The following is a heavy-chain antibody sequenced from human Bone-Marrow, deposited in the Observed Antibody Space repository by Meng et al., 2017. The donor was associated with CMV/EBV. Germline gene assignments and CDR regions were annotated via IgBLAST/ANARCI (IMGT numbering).Heavy chain of an antibody. CDR3: ARVKPFYSSGWYFDY. CDR2: ISSSGSTI. J-gene: IGHJ4*02. Sequence: GESLRLSCAASGFTFSSYSMNWVRQAPGKGLEWVSYISSSGSTIYYADSVKGRFTISRDNAKNSLYLQMNSLRAEDTAVYYCARVKPFYSSGWYFDYWGQGTLVTVSS. D-gene: IGHD6-19*01. CDR1: GFTFSSYS. V-gene: IGHV3-48*04.